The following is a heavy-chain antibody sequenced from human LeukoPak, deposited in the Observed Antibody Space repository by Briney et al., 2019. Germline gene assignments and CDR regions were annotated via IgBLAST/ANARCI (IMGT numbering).Heavy chain of an antibody. CDR2: IYYSGST. CDR1: GGSISSGGYY. CDR3: AREAVGRPFDY. V-gene: IGHV4-31*03. J-gene: IGHJ4*02. Sequence: SETLSLTCTVSGGSISSGGYYWSWIRQHPGKGLEWIGYIYYSGSTYYNPSLKSRVTISVDTSKDQFSLKLSSVTAADTAVYYCAREAVGRPFDYWGQGTLVTVSS.